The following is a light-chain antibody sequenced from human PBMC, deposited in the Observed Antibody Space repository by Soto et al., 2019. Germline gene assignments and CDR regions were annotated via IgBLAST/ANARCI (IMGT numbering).Light chain of an antibody. Sequence: QSALTQPASVSGSPVQSITISCTGTSSDVGGYNYVPWYQQHPGKAPKLMIYDVSNRPSGVSNRFSGSKSGNTASLTISGLQSEDEADYYCSSYTSSSTVVFGGGTQLTVL. V-gene: IGLV2-14*01. CDR3: SSYTSSSTVV. CDR1: SSDVGGYNY. CDR2: DVS. J-gene: IGLJ2*01.